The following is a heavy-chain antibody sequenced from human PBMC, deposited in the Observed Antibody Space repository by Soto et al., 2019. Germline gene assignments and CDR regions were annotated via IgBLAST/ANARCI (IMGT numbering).Heavy chain of an antibody. CDR1: GFTFSDYY. CDR2: ISSSSSYT. Sequence: GGSLRLSCAASGFTFSDYYMSWIRQAPGKGLEWVSYISSSSSYTNYADSVKGRFTISRDNAKNSLYLQMNSLRAEDTAVYYCARGRVLLWFGELPRGQGTLVTVSS. D-gene: IGHD3-10*01. CDR3: ARGRVLLWFGELP. J-gene: IGHJ5*02. V-gene: IGHV3-11*06.